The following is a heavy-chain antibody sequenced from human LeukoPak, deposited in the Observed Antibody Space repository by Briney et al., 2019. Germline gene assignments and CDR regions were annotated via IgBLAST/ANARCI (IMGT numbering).Heavy chain of an antibody. V-gene: IGHV7-4-1*02. CDR2: INTNTGNP. CDR1: GYTFTSYA. D-gene: IGHD3-22*01. CDR3: ARGDYEAFVNYYDSSGYYRWFDP. J-gene: IGHJ5*02. Sequence: ASVKVSCKASGYTFTSYAMNWVRQAPGQGLEWMGWINTNTGNPTYAQGFTGRFVFSLDTSVSTAYLQISSLKAEDTAVYYCARGDYEAFVNYYDSSGYYRWFDPWGQGTLVTVSS.